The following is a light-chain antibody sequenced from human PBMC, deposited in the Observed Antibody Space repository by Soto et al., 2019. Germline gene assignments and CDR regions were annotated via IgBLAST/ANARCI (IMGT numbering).Light chain of an antibody. Sequence: QSALTQPASVSGSPGQSITISCTGTSSDIGGYNYVCWYQQHPDKAPKLMIYDVSNRPSGVSNRFSGSKSVNTASLTISGLQAEDEADYYCSSFTSSNTYVFGTGTKVTVL. V-gene: IGLV2-14*03. J-gene: IGLJ1*01. CDR1: SSDIGGYNY. CDR2: DVS. CDR3: SSFTSSNTYV.